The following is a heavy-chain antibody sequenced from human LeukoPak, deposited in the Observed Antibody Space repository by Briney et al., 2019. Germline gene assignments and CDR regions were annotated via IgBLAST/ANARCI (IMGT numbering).Heavy chain of an antibody. CDR1: GGSISSYY. Sequence: SETLSLTCTVSGGSISSYYWSWIRQPPGKGLEWIGYIYYNGSTNYNPSLKSRVTISVDTSKNQFSLKLSSVTAADTAVYYCARDRVVPAAIKLYYYYGMDVWGQGTTVTVSS. J-gene: IGHJ6*02. CDR3: ARDRVVPAAIKLYYYYGMDV. D-gene: IGHD2-2*02. V-gene: IGHV4-59*01. CDR2: IYYNGST.